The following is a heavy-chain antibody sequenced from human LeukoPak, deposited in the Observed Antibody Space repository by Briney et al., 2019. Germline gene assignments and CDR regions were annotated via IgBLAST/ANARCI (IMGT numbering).Heavy chain of an antibody. Sequence: SETLSLTCAVYGGSFSGYYWSWIRQPPGKGLEWIGEINHSGSTNYNPSLKSRVTISVDTSKNQFSLKLSSVTAADTAVYYCAREDSADSSGYYFCYWGQGTLVTVSS. D-gene: IGHD3-22*01. CDR2: INHSGST. V-gene: IGHV4-34*01. J-gene: IGHJ4*02. CDR3: AREDSADSSGYYFCY. CDR1: GGSFSGYY.